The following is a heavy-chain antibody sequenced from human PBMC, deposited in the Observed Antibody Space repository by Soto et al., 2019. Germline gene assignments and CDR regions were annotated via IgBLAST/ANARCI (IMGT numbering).Heavy chain of an antibody. J-gene: IGHJ5*02. CDR3: ARETMTTVTEVQETEVWFDP. CDR1: GFTFSSYE. Sequence: GGSLRLSCAASGFTFSSYEMNWVRQAPGKGLELVSYISSSGSTIYYADSVKGRFTISRDNAKNSLYLQMNSLRAEDTAVYYCARETMTTVTEVQETEVWFDPWGQGTLVTSPQ. V-gene: IGHV3-48*03. D-gene: IGHD4-17*01. CDR2: ISSSGSTI.